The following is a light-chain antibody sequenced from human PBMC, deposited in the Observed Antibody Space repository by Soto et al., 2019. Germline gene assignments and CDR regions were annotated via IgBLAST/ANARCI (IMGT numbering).Light chain of an antibody. CDR1: QSVSNSY. V-gene: IGKV3-20*01. Sequence: EIVLTQSPGTLSLSPGERATLSCRASQSVSNSYLAWYQQQPGQAPRLLIYGAFRRATGIPDRFSGSGSGTDFTLTISRLEPEDFAVYYCQQHISWPLTFGGGTKVEIK. CDR3: QQHISWPLT. CDR2: GAF. J-gene: IGKJ4*01.